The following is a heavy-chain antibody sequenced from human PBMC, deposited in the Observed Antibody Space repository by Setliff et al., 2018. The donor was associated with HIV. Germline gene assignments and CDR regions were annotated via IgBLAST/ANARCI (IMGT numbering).Heavy chain of an antibody. Sequence: SETLSLTCAVSGYSISSDYFWGWIRQSPGKGLEWIGSFYQSGNIYYNPSLKSRVTISVDTSKNQFSLRLTSVTAADTAVYYCARGGRSWFQNFHGAFDVWGQGAMVTVSS. D-gene: IGHD3-16*01. CDR2: FYQSGNI. V-gene: IGHV4-38-2*01. CDR1: GYSISSDYF. CDR3: ARGGRSWFQNFHGAFDV. J-gene: IGHJ3*01.